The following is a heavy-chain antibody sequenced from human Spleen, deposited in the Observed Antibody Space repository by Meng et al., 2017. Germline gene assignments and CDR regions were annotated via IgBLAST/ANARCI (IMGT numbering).Heavy chain of an antibody. J-gene: IGHJ4*02. Sequence: PFKEPCPTLVQPTQTLTVTCTFSGFALSSSGAGFGWSRPPPGKALGWLALIYWDDGKRYRTSLKNLLSITKDTTKNQVILTMINMDPVTTGTYYGAHSDCSTYYYDYWGQGTLVTVSS. D-gene: IGHD2-2*01. CDR2: IYWDDGK. CDR3: AHSDCSTYYYDY. V-gene: IGHV2-5*02. CDR1: GFALSSSGAG.